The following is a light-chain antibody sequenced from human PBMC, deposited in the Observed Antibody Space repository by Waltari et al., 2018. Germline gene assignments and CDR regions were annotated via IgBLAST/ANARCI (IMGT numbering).Light chain of an antibody. CDR2: EVS. J-gene: IGLJ2*01. CDR3: SSYTSSSTLV. Sequence: QSALTQPASVSGSPGQPTTISCTGTSSAVGDYNYVSWYQQHPVKAPKLLIYEVSNRPSGISNRFSGSKSGSTASLTISGLQAEDEADYYCSSYTSSSTLVFGGGTKLTVL. CDR1: SSAVGDYNY. V-gene: IGLV2-14*03.